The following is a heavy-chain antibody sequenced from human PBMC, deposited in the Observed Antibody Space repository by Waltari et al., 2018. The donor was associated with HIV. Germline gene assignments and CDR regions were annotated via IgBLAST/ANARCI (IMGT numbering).Heavy chain of an antibody. D-gene: IGHD5-12*01. Sequence: EVQLVESGGGLVKPGGSLRLSCAASGFTFSSYSMTWVRQAPGKGLEWVSSISSSSSYIYYADSVKGRFTISRDNAKNSLYLQMNSLRAEDTAVYYCARVRDGYNHVDYWGQGTLVTVSS. CDR2: ISSSSSYI. CDR1: GFTFSSYS. CDR3: ARVRDGYNHVDY. J-gene: IGHJ4*02. V-gene: IGHV3-21*01.